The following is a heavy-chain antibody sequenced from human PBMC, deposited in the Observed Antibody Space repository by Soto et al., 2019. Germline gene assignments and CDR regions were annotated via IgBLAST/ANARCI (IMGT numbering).Heavy chain of an antibody. J-gene: IGHJ1*01. V-gene: IGHV3-7*01. CDR3: ARAGGYYYVRYFQH. CDR1: GFTFSSYW. Sequence: SLTISCAASGFTFSSYWMSWVRQAPGKGLEWVANIKQDGSEKYYVDSVKGRFTISRDNAKNSLYLQMNSLRAEDTAVYYCARAGGYYYVRYFQHWGQGTLVTVSS. D-gene: IGHD3-22*01. CDR2: IKQDGSEK.